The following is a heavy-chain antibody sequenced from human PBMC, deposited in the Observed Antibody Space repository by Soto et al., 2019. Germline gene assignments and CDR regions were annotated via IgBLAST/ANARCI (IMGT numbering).Heavy chain of an antibody. CDR2: IYYSGST. J-gene: IGHJ6*02. Sequence: SETLSLTCTVSGGSISSYDWSWIRQPPGKGLEWIGYIYYSGSTNYNPSLKSRVTISVDTSKNQFSLKLSSVTAADTAVYYCARVRGMGEAGPYYYYYGMDVWGQGTTVTVSS. V-gene: IGHV4-59*01. D-gene: IGHD3-16*01. CDR3: ARVRGMGEAGPYYYYYGMDV. CDR1: GGSISSYD.